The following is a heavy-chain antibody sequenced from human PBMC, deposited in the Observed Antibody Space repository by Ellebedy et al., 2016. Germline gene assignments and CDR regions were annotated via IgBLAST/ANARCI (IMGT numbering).Heavy chain of an antibody. Sequence: ASVKVSCXPSGYTFTGYYMHWVRQAPGQGLEWMGWINPNNGGTDYAQKFQDRVTLTRDTSIRTAYMELNRLKSDDTAVYYCARGWGSPYQLPLGEFDYWGQGTLVTVSS. CDR1: GYTFTGYY. J-gene: IGHJ4*02. V-gene: IGHV1-2*02. CDR2: INPNNGGT. D-gene: IGHD2-2*01. CDR3: ARGWGSPYQLPLGEFDY.